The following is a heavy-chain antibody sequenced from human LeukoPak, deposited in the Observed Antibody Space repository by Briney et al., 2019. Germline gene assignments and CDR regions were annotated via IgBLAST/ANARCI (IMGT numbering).Heavy chain of an antibody. Sequence: GGSLRLSCAASGFTFSDYYMSWIRQAPGKGLEWVSVIYSGGSTYYADPVKGRFTISRDNSKNTQYLQMNSLRAEDTAVYYCARDLLSRVVVAATDYWGQGTLVTVSS. CDR1: GFTFSDYY. V-gene: IGHV3-66*01. CDR2: IYSGGST. D-gene: IGHD2-15*01. J-gene: IGHJ4*02. CDR3: ARDLLSRVVVAATDY.